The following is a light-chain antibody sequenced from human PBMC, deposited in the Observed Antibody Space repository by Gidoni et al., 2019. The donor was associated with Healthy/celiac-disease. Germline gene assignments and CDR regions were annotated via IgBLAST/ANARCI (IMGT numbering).Light chain of an antibody. CDR3: QQYNSYPWT. CDR1: QSISSW. J-gene: IGKJ1*01. CDR2: KAS. V-gene: IGKV1-5*03. Sequence: DIQMTQSPSTLSASVGDRVTITCRACQSISSWLAWYQQKPGKAPKLLIYKASSLESGVPSRFSGSGSGTEFTLTISILQPDDFATYYCQQYNSYPWTFGQGTKVEIK.